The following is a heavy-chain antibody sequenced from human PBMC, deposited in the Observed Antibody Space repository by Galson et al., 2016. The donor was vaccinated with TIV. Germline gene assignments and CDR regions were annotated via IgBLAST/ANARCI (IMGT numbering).Heavy chain of an antibody. CDR2: TYGNDGTT. J-gene: IGHJ4*02. CDR3: ARQYYYDSTVTWEKYYFDY. CDR1: GFTFDDYG. V-gene: IGHV3-20*04. Sequence: SLRLSCAASGFTFDDYGMSWVRQAPGKGLEWVSGTYGNDGTTGYADSVKGRFTISRDSAKNALYLQMNSLRAEDTALYYCARQYYYDSTVTWEKYYFDYWGRGTLVTVSS. D-gene: IGHD3-22*01.